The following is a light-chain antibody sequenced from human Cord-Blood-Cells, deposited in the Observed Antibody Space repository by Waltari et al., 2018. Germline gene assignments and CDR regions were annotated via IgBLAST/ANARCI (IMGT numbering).Light chain of an antibody. CDR2: DVS. CDR1: SSDVGGYNY. J-gene: IGLJ3*02. V-gene: IGLV2-14*01. Sequence: QSALTQPASVSGSPGQSTTISCTGTSSDVGGYNYSSWYQQHPGKAPILMIYDVSNRPSGVSNRFSGSKSANTASLTISGLQAEDEADYYCSSYTSSSTWVFGGGTKLTVL. CDR3: SSYTSSSTWV.